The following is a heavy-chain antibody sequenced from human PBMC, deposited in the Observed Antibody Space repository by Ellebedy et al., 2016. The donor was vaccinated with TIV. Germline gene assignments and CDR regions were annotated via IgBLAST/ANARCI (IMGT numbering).Heavy chain of an antibody. V-gene: IGHV1-69*13. CDR2: IIPIFGTA. CDR3: ARESNRPKYSGYDLTFDY. CDR1: GYTFTSYG. Sequence: AASVKVSCKASGYTFTSYGISWVRQAPGQGLEWMGGIIPIFGTANYAQKFQGRVTITADESTSTAYMELSSLRSEDTAVYYCARESNRPKYSGYDLTFDYWGQGTLVTVSS. J-gene: IGHJ4*02. D-gene: IGHD5-12*01.